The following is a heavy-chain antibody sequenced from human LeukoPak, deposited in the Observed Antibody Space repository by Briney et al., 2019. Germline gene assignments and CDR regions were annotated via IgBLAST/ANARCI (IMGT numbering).Heavy chain of an antibody. CDR3: ATQRGYSRVLDY. V-gene: IGHV4-34*01. Sequence: SETLSLTCAVYGGSFSGYYWSWIRQPPGKGLEWIGEINHSGSTNYNPSLKSRVTISVDTSKNQFSLKLSSVTAADTAVYYCATQRGYSRVLDYWGQGTLVTVSS. CDR1: GGSFSGYY. D-gene: IGHD5-18*01. J-gene: IGHJ4*02. CDR2: INHSGST.